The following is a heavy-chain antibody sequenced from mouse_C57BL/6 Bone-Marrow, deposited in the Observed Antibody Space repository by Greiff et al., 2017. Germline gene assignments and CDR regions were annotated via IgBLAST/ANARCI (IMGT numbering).Heavy chain of an antibody. V-gene: IGHV14-2*01. D-gene: IGHD1-1*01. J-gene: IGHJ2*01. CDR1: GFNIKDYY. CDR2: IDPEDGET. CDR3: TRSLIYYGTNY. Sequence: DVKLQESGAELVKPGASVKLSCTASGFNIKDYYIHWVKQRNEQGLEWIGRIDPEDGETKYAPKFQDKATITADTSSNTAYLQLSSLTSEDTAVYYCTRSLIYYGTNYWGQGTTLTVSS.